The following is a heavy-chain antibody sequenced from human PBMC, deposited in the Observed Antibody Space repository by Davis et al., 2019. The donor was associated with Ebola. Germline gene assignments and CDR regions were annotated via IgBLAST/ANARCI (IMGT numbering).Heavy chain of an antibody. CDR1: GFTFISYA. V-gene: IGHV3-73*01. Sequence: GESLKISCAASGFTFISYAMHWVRQASGKGLEWVGRIRSKANSYATAYAASVKGRFTISRDDSKNTAYLQMNSLKTEDTAVYYCTSTVTTGQSDYWGQGTLVTVSS. J-gene: IGHJ4*02. CDR3: TSTVTTGQSDY. D-gene: IGHD4-17*01. CDR2: IRSKANSYAT.